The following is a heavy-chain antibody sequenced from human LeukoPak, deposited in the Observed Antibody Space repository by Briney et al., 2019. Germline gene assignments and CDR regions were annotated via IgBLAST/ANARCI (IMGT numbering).Heavy chain of an antibody. Sequence: ASVKVSCKASGYTFTGYYMHWVRQAPGQGLEWMGWINPNSGGTNYAQKFQGRVTMTRDTAIRTVYMELSRLKSDDTAVYYCATGTTSDYEDWGQGTLVTVSS. CDR2: INPNSGGT. D-gene: IGHD1-26*01. V-gene: IGHV1-2*02. J-gene: IGHJ4*02. CDR3: ATGTTSDYED. CDR1: GYTFTGYY.